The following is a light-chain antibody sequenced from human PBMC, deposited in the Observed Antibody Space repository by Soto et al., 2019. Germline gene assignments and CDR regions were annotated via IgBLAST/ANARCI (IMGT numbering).Light chain of an antibody. CDR2: KAS. Sequence: DIQMTQSPSTLSASVGDTVTITCRASQSISNWLAWYQQKPGQAPKLLIHKASTLESGVPSRFSGSGSGTDFTLPISSLQPDDFATFYCQQYDRFPYTFGQGTNLEIK. J-gene: IGKJ2*01. CDR1: QSISNW. CDR3: QQYDRFPYT. V-gene: IGKV1-5*03.